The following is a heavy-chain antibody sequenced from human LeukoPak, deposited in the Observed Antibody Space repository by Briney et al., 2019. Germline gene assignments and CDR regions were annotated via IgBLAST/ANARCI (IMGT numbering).Heavy chain of an antibody. V-gene: IGHV3-73*01. J-gene: IGHJ4*02. CDR2: IRSEANSCAT. D-gene: IGHD3-16*01. CDR3: TGLGRDDYVWGSHTQDY. Sequence: GGSLRLSCAASGFTFSGSAMHWVRQASGKGLEWIGRIRSEANSCATAYTASVKGRFTISRDDSKNTAYLQMNSLKTEDTAVYYCTGLGRDDYVWGSHTQDYWGQGTLVTVSS. CDR1: GFTFSGSA.